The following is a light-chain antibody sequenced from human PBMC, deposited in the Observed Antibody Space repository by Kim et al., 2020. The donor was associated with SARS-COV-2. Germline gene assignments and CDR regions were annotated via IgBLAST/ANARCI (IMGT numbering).Light chain of an antibody. CDR3: QAWDSSTEV. J-gene: IGLJ3*02. CDR1: ELGDKY. CDR2: QDN. V-gene: IGLV3-1*01. Sequence: SYELTRPPSVSVSPGQTASITCSGDELGDKYACWYQQKPGQSPVLVIYQDNKRPSGIPERFSGSNSGNTATLTISGTQAMDEADYYCQAWDSSTEVFGGG.